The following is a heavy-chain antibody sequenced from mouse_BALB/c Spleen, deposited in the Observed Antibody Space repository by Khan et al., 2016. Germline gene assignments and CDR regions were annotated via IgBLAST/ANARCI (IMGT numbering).Heavy chain of an antibody. CDR3: ARGGVDS. Sequence: QVQLQQSAPEVMKPGASGNISCKATGYIFSSFWIEWVKQRPGHGLEWSGAILPGSGSTNYNETFKVKGPPPADTLSNTAYMQLSRLTSEDSAAHDGARGGVDSGGQGTAVTVSS. D-gene: IGHD1-3*01. CDR2: ILPGSGST. V-gene: IGHV1-9*01. CDR1: GYIFSSFW. J-gene: IGHJ4*01.